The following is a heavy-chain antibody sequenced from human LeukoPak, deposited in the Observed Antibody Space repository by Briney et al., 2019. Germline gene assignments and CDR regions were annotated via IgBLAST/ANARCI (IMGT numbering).Heavy chain of an antibody. V-gene: IGHV5-51*01. CDR3: ARIHPLAAAGNWYFDL. D-gene: IGHD6-13*01. Sequence: GESLKISCKASGSRFITYWIGWVRQLPGNGLEGMGIIYPGDSNTRYSQSFQGQVTISADKSINTAYLHWSSLKASDTAMYYCARIHPLAAAGNWYFDLWGRGTLVTVSS. J-gene: IGHJ2*01. CDR1: GSRFITYW. CDR2: IYPGDSNT.